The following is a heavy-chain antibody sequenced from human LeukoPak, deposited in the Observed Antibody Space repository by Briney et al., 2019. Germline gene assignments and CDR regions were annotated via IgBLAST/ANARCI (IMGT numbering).Heavy chain of an antibody. CDR1: AYTITNYG. CDR3: ARDGYFDH. CDR2: ISAHNGNT. J-gene: IGHJ4*02. Sequence: ASVKVSCKASAYTITNYGIAWVRQAPGQGLEWMGWISAHNGNTNYAQKLQGRVSMTTDTATSTAYMELRSLASGDTAVYYCARDGYFDHWGQGTLVTVSS. V-gene: IGHV1-18*01.